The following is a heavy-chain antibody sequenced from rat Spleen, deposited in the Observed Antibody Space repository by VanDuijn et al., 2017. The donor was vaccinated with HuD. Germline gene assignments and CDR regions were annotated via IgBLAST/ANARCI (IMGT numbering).Heavy chain of an antibody. J-gene: IGHJ2*01. CDR1: GFTFSNYY. V-gene: IGHV5-25*01. Sequence: EVQLVESGGGLVQPGRSLKLSCAASGFTFSNYYMAWVRQAPTKGLEWVAYISAGGGSTYYRDSVKGRFTTSRDNAKSTLYLQMNSLRSEDTATYYCARHAFDYWGQGVMVTVSS. CDR3: ARHAFDY. CDR2: ISAGGGST.